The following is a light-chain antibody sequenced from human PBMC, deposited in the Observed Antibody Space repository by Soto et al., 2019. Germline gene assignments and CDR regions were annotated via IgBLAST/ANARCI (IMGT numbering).Light chain of an antibody. J-gene: IGKJ5*01. CDR1: QNISNY. V-gene: IGKV3-20*01. Sequence: ILLPQSQATLSVSPGERATLSCRASQNISNYLIWYQQKPGQAPRLLIYGASTRATGIPARLSGSGSGTDFTLTISRPDPEDFAVYYCQQFGSSDTFGQGTRLENK. CDR2: GAS. CDR3: QQFGSSDT.